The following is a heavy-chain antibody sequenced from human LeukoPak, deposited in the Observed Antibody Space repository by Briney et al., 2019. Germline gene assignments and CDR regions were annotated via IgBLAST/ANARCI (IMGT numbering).Heavy chain of an antibody. CDR2: ISAYNGNT. D-gene: IGHD3-22*01. Sequence: ASVKVSCKASGYTFTGYGISWVRQAPGQGLEWMGWISAYNGNTNYAQKLQGRVTMTTDTSTSTAYMELRSLRSDDTAVYYCARDSITMIVVVIQNDAFDIWGQGTMVTVSS. CDR3: ARDSITMIVVVIQNDAFDI. V-gene: IGHV1-18*01. J-gene: IGHJ3*02. CDR1: GYTFTGYG.